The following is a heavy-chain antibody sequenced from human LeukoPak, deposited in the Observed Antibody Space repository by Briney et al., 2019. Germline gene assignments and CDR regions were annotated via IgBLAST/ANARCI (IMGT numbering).Heavy chain of an antibody. CDR3: ARECDSSGYSKDYFDY. V-gene: IGHV1-2*02. CDR1: GYTFIGYY. J-gene: IGHJ4*02. CDR2: INPNSGGT. Sequence: ASVKVSCKASGYTFIGYYIHWVRQAPGQGLEWMGWINPNSGGTNYAQKFQGRVTMTRDTSISTAYMELSRLRSDDTAVYYCARECDSSGYSKDYFDYWGQGTLVTVSS. D-gene: IGHD3-22*01.